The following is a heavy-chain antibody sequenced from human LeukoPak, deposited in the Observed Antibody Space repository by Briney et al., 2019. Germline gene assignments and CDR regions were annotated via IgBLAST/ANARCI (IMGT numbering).Heavy chain of an antibody. V-gene: IGHV3-48*01. CDR3: ARAPEMYYDYVWGSYRSFFDY. J-gene: IGHJ4*02. D-gene: IGHD3-16*02. CDR1: GFTFSSYS. CDR2: ISSSSSTI. Sequence: GGSLRLSCAASGFTFSSYSMNWVRQAPGKGLEWVSYISSSSSTIYYADSVKGRSTISRDNAKNSLYLQMNSLRAEDTAVYYCARAPEMYYDYVWGSYRSFFDYWGQGTLVTVSS.